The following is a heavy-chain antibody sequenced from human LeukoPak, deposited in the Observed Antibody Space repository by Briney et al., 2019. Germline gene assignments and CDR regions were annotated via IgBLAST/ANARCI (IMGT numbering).Heavy chain of an antibody. Sequence: SETLSLTCTVSGGSISSGSYYWSWIRQHPGKGLEWIGYMYNSGSNYYNPSLKSRVTISVDTSKNQFSLKLTSVTAADTAVYYCARGVKATMIRSIPYGTFDIWGQGTMVTVSS. V-gene: IGHV4-31*03. J-gene: IGHJ3*02. CDR3: ARGVKATMIRSIPYGTFDI. D-gene: IGHD3-22*01. CDR1: GGSISSGSYY. CDR2: MYNSGSN.